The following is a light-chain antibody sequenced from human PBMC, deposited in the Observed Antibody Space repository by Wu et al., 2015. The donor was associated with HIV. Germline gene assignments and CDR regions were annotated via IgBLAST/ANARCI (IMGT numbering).Light chain of an antibody. V-gene: IGKV1-5*03. CDR2: KAS. Sequence: VGDRTHHHLPGQSEYQCWLAWYQQKPGKAPKLLIYKASTLESGVPSRFSGSGSGTEFSLSISSLQPDDFATYYCQQCNTYPLTFGGGTKVEIK. J-gene: IGKJ4*01. CDR3: QQCNTYPLT. CDR1: EYQCW.